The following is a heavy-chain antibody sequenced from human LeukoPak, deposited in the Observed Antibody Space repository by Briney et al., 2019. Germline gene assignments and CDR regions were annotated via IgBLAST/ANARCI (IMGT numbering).Heavy chain of an antibody. CDR3: AKDIAPRLGSSFLMDV. Sequence: GGSLRLSCAASGFTLSNYGMHWVRQAPGKGLEWVAVISYDGSNKYYADSVKGRFTISRDNSKNTLYLQMNSLRAEDTAVYYCAKDIAPRLGSSFLMDVWGKGTTVTVSS. J-gene: IGHJ6*04. V-gene: IGHV3-30*18. D-gene: IGHD6-13*01. CDR2: ISYDGSNK. CDR1: GFTLSNYG.